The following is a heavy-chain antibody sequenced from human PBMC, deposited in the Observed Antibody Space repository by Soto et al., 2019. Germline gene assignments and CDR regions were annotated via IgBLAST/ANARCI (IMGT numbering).Heavy chain of an antibody. D-gene: IGHD3-9*01. CDR3: AKEWYDILTGYPRDFDY. Sequence: EVQLLESGGGLVQPGGSLRLSCAASGFTFSSYAMSWVRQAPGKGLEWVSAISGSGGSTYYADSVKGRFTISRDNSKNTLYLQMNRLRAEDTAVYYCAKEWYDILTGYPRDFDYWGQGTLVTVSS. CDR2: ISGSGGST. J-gene: IGHJ4*02. V-gene: IGHV3-23*01. CDR1: GFTFSSYA.